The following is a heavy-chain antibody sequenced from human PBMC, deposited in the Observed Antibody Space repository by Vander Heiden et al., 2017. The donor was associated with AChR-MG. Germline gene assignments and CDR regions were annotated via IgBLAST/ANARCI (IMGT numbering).Heavy chain of an antibody. J-gene: IGHJ4*02. CDR3: AKVIVVVTEGENYFDY. Sequence: EVQLLESGGGLVQPGGSLRLSCAASGFTFSSYAMSWVRQAPGKGLEWVSAISGSGGSTYYADSVKGRFTISRDNSKNTLYLQMNSLRAEDTAVYYCAKVIVVVTEGENYFDYWGQGTLVTVSS. D-gene: IGHD2-21*02. CDR2: ISGSGGST. CDR1: GFTFSSYA. V-gene: IGHV3-23*01.